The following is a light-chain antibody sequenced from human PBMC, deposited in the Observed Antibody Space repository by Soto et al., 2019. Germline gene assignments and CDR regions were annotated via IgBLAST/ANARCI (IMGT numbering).Light chain of an antibody. J-gene: IGKJ2*03. CDR2: ATS. V-gene: IGKV1-39*01. Sequence: DIQMTQSPSSLSASVGDRVTITCRASQRISNNLNWYQQKPGKAPELLIYATSNLQSGVPSRFSGSGSGTDFTLTISSLQPEDFATYFCQRSYDSVYSFGQGNKLEIK. CDR1: QRISNN. CDR3: QRSYDSVYS.